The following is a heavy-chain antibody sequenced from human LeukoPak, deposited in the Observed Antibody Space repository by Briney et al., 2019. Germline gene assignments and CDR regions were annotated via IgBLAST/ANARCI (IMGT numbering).Heavy chain of an antibody. J-gene: IGHJ4*02. D-gene: IGHD3-22*01. CDR3: ANMDYYDSSGYYFHGY. V-gene: IGHV3-30*02. CDR2: IRHDGKTQ. CDR1: GFIFKNYG. Sequence: GSLRLSCAASGFIFKNYGMHWVRQAPGKGLEWVAFIRHDGKTQYYADSVKGRFTISRDNSKNTLYLQMNSLRAEDTAVYYCANMDYYDSSGYYFHGYWGQGTLVTVSS.